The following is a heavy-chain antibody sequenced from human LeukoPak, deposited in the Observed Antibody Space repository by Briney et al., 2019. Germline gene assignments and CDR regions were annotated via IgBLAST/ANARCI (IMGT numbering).Heavy chain of an antibody. CDR1: GFTFSSYA. CDR2: ISGSGGST. J-gene: IGHJ6*02. V-gene: IGHV3-23*01. CDR3: AKSLYSSSWYGDCYYYGMDV. Sequence: GGSLRLSCAASGFTFSSYAMSWVRQALGKGLEWVSAISGSGGSTYYADSVKGRFTISRDNSKNTLYLQMNSLRAEDTAVYYCAKSLYSSSWYGDCYYYGMDVWGQGTTVTVSS. D-gene: IGHD6-13*01.